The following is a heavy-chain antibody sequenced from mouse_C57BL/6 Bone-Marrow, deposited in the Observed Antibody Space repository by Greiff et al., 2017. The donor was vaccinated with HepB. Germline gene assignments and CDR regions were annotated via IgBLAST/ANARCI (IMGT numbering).Heavy chain of an antibody. V-gene: IGHV2-5*01. CDR2: IWRGGST. CDR1: GFSLTSYG. D-gene: IGHD3-2*02. Sequence: QVQLQESGPGLVQPSQSLSITCTVSGFSLTSYGVHWVRQSPGKGLEWLGVIWRGGSTDYNAAFMSRLSITKDNSKSQVFFKMNSLQADDTAIYYCAKKDSSGSYYAMDYWGQGTSVTVSS. CDR3: AKKDSSGSYYAMDY. J-gene: IGHJ4*01.